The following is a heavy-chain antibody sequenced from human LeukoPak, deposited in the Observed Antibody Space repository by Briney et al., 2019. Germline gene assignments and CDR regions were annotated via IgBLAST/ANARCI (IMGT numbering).Heavy chain of an antibody. J-gene: IGHJ4*02. V-gene: IGHV1-2*02. CDR1: GYTLTELS. CDR3: ARINTMIPLDY. D-gene: IGHD3-22*01. CDR2: INPNSGGT. Sequence: ASVKVSCKVSGYTLTELSMRWVRQAPGQGLEWMGWINPNSGGTNYAQKFQGRVTMTRDTSISTAYMELSRLRSDDTAVYYCARINTMIPLDYWGQGTLVTVSS.